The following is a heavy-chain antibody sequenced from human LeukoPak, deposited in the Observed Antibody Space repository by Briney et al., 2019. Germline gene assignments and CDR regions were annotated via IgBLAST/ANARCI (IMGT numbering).Heavy chain of an antibody. CDR2: IYYSGST. J-gene: IGHJ5*02. Sequence: PSETLSLTCTVSGGSISSYYWSWIRQPPGKGLEWIGYIYYSGSTNYNPSLKSRVTISVDTSKNQFSLKLSSVTAADTAVYYCARDMTTVTRGKNWFDPWGQGTLVTVSS. V-gene: IGHV4-59*01. D-gene: IGHD4-17*01. CDR1: GGSISSYY. CDR3: ARDMTTVTRGKNWFDP.